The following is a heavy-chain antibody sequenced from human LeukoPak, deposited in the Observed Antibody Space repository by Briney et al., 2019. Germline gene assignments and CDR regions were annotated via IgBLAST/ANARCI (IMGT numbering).Heavy chain of an antibody. CDR3: TAEVYRGYVYSYYYGMDV. D-gene: IGHD5-12*01. J-gene: IGHJ6*02. CDR2: IVVGSDST. Sequence: SVKVSCKASGFTFSNSAFQWVRQARGQRLEWIGWIVVGSDSTKYAQKFQERVSITRDMSTSTAYMELSSLRSEDTAVYYCTAEVYRGYVYSYYYGMDVWGQGTTVTVFS. CDR1: GFTFSNSA. V-gene: IGHV1-58*01.